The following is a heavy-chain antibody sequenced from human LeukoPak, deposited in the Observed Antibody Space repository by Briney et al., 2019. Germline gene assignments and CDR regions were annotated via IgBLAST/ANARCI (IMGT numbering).Heavy chain of an antibody. Sequence: PGGSLRLSCAASGFTFSSYSMHWVRQAPGKGLEWVSSISGSRSYIYYADSVKGRFTISRDNAKNSLYLQMNSLRAEDTAVYYCARDPYGDYGEDWGQGTLVTVSS. CDR2: ISGSRSYI. J-gene: IGHJ4*02. D-gene: IGHD4-17*01. CDR1: GFTFSSYS. V-gene: IGHV3-21*01. CDR3: ARDPYGDYGED.